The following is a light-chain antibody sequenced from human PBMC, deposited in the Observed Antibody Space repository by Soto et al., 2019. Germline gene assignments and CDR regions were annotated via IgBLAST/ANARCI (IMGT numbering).Light chain of an antibody. CDR3: ATWDDSLDGYV. CDR2: SHN. CDR1: SSNIGSNT. Sequence: QSVLTQPPSASGPPGQRVTISCSGSSSNIGSNTVNWYQQLPGTAPKLLIYSHNQRPSGVPDRFSVSKSGTSASLAISGLQSEDEADYYCATWDDSLDGYVFGTGTKLTVL. J-gene: IGLJ1*01. V-gene: IGLV1-44*01.